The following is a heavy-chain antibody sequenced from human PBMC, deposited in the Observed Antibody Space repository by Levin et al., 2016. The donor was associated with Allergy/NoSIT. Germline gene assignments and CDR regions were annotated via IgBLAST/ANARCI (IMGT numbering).Heavy chain of an antibody. D-gene: IGHD5-18*01. CDR3: TRERYSYGGALEN. Sequence: GESLKISCEASGFIFSDYYMNWVRQAPGKGLEWVSYISGSGDSTAYADSVKGRFTMSRDNARSSLYLQMNSLRAEDTAIYYCTRERYSYGGALENWGQGSLVTVSS. V-gene: IGHV3-11*06. CDR2: ISGSGDST. J-gene: IGHJ4*02. CDR1: GFIFSDYY.